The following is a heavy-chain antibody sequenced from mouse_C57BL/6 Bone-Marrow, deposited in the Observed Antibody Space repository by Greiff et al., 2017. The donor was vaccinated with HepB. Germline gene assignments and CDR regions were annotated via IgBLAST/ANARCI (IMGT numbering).Heavy chain of an antibody. Sequence: DVKLVESGGGLVQPGGSLKLSCAASGFTFSDYYMYWVRQTPEKRLEWVAYISNGGGSTYYPDTVKGRFTISRDNAKNTLYLQMSRLKSEDTAMYYCARHYYGSSLDYWGQGTTLTVSS. CDR2: ISNGGGST. CDR1: GFTFSDYY. D-gene: IGHD1-1*01. CDR3: ARHYYGSSLDY. V-gene: IGHV5-12*01. J-gene: IGHJ2*01.